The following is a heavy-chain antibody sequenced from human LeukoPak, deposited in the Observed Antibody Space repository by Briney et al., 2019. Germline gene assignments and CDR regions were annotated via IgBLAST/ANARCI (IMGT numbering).Heavy chain of an antibody. D-gene: IGHD6-13*01. Sequence: SETLSLTCTVSGGSISSGGYYWSWIRQHPGKGLEWIGYIYYSGSTYYNPSLKSRVTISVDTSKNQFSLKLSSVTAADTAVYYCARAWGYSSSWTNWFDPWGQGTLVTVSS. CDR1: GGSISSGGYY. CDR3: ARAWGYSSSWTNWFDP. V-gene: IGHV4-31*03. J-gene: IGHJ5*02. CDR2: IYYSGST.